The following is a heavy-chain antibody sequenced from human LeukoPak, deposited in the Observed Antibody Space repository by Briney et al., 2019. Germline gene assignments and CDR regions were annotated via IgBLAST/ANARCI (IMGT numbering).Heavy chain of an antibody. D-gene: IGHD6-13*01. CDR3: ARRGAAAVVDY. Sequence: PSETLSLTCTVSGDSISSSSFYWAWIRQPPGEGLEWIASIYYDGNTYFSPSLKSRVTISVDTSKNQFSLNLHSVTAADTAVYYCARRGAAAVVDYWGQGTLVTVSS. V-gene: IGHV4-39*07. CDR1: GDSISSSSFY. J-gene: IGHJ4*02. CDR2: IYYDGNT.